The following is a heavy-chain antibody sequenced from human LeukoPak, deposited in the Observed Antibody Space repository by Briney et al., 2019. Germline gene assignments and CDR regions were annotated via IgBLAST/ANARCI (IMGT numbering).Heavy chain of an antibody. CDR3: ARGSSGYSSGWYMYYFDY. D-gene: IGHD6-19*01. CDR2: IYPGDSDT. V-gene: IGHV5-51*01. CDR1: GYSFTSYW. Sequence: GESLKISCKGSGYSFTSYWIGWVRQMPGKGLEWMGIIYPGDSDTRYSPSFQGQVTISADKSISTAYLQWSSLKASDTAMYYCARGSSGYSSGWYMYYFDYRGQGTLVTVSS. J-gene: IGHJ4*02.